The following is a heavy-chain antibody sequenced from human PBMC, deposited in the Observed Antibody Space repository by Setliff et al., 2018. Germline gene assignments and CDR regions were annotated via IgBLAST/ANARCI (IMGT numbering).Heavy chain of an antibody. CDR3: ARRATYYNFWSGYYDY. CDR1: GGSISSSSYY. V-gene: IGHV4-39*07. Sequence: PSETLSLTCTVSGGSISSSSYYWGWIRQPPGKGLECIGSIYYSGSTYYNPSLKSRVTISVDTSKNQFSLKLSSVTAADTAVYYCARRATYYNFWSGYYDYWGQGTLVTVSS. J-gene: IGHJ4*02. D-gene: IGHD3-3*01. CDR2: IYYSGST.